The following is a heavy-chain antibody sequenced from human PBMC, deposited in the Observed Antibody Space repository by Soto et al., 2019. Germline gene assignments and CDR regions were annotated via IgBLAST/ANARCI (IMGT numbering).Heavy chain of an antibody. CDR3: ARECSSTSCYDIFDY. CDR2: ISSSSSYI. D-gene: IGHD2-2*01. Sequence: GGSLRLSCAASGFTFSSYSMNWVRQAPGKGLEWVSSISSSSSYIYYADSVKGRYTISRDNAKNSLYLQMNSLRAEDTAVYYCARECSSTSCYDIFDYWGQGTLVTVSS. CDR1: GFTFSSYS. V-gene: IGHV3-21*01. J-gene: IGHJ4*02.